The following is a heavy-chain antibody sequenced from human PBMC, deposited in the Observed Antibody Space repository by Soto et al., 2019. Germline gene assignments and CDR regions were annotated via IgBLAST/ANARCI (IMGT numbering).Heavy chain of an antibody. CDR1: GFTFSSYS. CDR3: ARDSGYDYAWFDP. Sequence: EVQLVESGGGLVQPGGSLRLSCAASGFTFSSYSMNWVRQAPGKGLEWVSYISSSSSTIYYADSVKGRFTISRDNAKNSLYLQINSLRAEDTAVYYCARDSGYDYAWFDPWGQGTLVTVSS. J-gene: IGHJ5*02. CDR2: ISSSSSTI. D-gene: IGHD5-12*01. V-gene: IGHV3-48*01.